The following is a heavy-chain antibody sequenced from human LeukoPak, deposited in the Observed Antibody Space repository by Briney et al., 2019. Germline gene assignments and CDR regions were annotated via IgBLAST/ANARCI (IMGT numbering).Heavy chain of an antibody. CDR2: IIPIFGTA. D-gene: IGHD3-22*01. J-gene: IGHJ3*02. CDR1: GGTFSSYA. Sequence: SVKVSCKASGGTFSSYAISWVRQAPGQGLEWMGRIIPIFGTANYAQKFQGRVTITADKSTSTAYMELSSLRSEDTAVYYFAGLGYYDSRGYYSYAFDIWGQGTMVTVSS. CDR3: AGLGYYDSRGYYSYAFDI. V-gene: IGHV1-69*06.